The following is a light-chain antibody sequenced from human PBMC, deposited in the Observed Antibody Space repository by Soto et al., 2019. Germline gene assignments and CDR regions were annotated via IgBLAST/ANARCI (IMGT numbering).Light chain of an antibody. J-gene: IGLJ2*01. Sequence: QSVLTQPRSVSGSPGQSVTISCTGTSSDVGAYNFVSWYQQHPGKAPKLMIYDVSKRPSGVPDRFSGSKSGNTASLTISGLQAKDDADYYCCSYAGSYTLVFGGGTKLTVL. CDR3: CSYAGSYTLV. CDR1: SSDVGAYNF. V-gene: IGLV2-11*01. CDR2: DVS.